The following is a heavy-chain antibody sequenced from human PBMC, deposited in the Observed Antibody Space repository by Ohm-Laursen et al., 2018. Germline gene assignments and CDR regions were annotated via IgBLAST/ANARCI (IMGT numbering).Heavy chain of an antibody. CDR1: GFTFSSYG. CDR3: AKPTVGANSFLIDF. J-gene: IGHJ4*02. CDR2: ISYDGSNK. D-gene: IGHD1-26*01. Sequence: SLRLSCAASGFTFSSYGMHWVRQAPGKGLGWVAVISYDGSNKYYADSAKGRFTISRDNSKNTLYLQMNSVRAEDTAVYYCAKPTVGANSFLIDFWGQGTLVTVSS. V-gene: IGHV3-30*18.